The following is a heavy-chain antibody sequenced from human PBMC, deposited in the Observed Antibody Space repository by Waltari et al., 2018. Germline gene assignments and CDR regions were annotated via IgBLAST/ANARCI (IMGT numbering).Heavy chain of an antibody. CDR1: GYSFTSYW. J-gene: IGHJ6*02. CDR2: IYPGDSDT. D-gene: IGHD6-13*01. CDR3: ARQIQVSSSWLRSPSYYYYYGMDV. Sequence: EVQLVQSGAEVKKPGESLKISCKGSGYSFTSYWIGWVRQMPGKGLEWMGIIYPGDSDTSYSPSFQGQVTISADKSISTAYLQWSSLKASDTAMYYCARQIQVSSSWLRSPSYYYYYGMDVWGQGTTVTVSS. V-gene: IGHV5-51*01.